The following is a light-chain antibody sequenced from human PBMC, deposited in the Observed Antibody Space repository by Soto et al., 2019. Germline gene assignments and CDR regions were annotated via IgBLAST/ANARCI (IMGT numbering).Light chain of an antibody. CDR3: QQYGSSRT. J-gene: IGKJ1*01. Sequence: EIVLTQSPGTLSLSPGERATLSCRTSQSVSSNYLAWYQQKPGQAPRLLIYGASSRATGIPDRFSGSGSGTVFTLTISGLEPEDFAVYYCQQYGSSRTFGQGTTVEIK. V-gene: IGKV3-20*01. CDR2: GAS. CDR1: QSVSSNY.